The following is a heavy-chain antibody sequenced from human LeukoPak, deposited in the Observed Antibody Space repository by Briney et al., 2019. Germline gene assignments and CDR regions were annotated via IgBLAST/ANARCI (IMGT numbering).Heavy chain of an antibody. CDR3: ARGVDRYDSSGCYPRGSPTLPEADY. V-gene: IGHV1-69*02. D-gene: IGHD3-22*01. J-gene: IGHJ4*02. Sequence: RASVKVSCKASGGTFSSYTISWVRQAPGQGLEWMGRIIPILGIANYAQKFQGRVTITADESTSTAYMELSSLRSEDTAVYYCARGVDRYDSSGCYPRGSPTLPEADYWGQGTLVTVSS. CDR2: IIPILGIA. CDR1: GGTFSSYT.